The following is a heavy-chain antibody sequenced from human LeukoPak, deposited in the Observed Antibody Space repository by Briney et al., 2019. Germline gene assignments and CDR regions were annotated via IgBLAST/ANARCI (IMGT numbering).Heavy chain of an antibody. CDR2: MNPNSGAT. CDR3: ARTPRNYYDSSGYPVNYYFDY. J-gene: IGHJ4*02. D-gene: IGHD3-22*01. Sequence: ASVKVSCKASGYTFTSYDFNWLRQATGQGPEWMGWMNPNSGATGYAQKFQGRVTMTRDTSTSTVYMELSSLRSEDTAVYYCARTPRNYYDSSGYPVNYYFDYWGQGTLVTVSS. V-gene: IGHV1-8*01. CDR1: GYTFTSYD.